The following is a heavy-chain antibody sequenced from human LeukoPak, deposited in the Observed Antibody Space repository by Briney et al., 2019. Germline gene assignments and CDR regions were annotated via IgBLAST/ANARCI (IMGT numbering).Heavy chain of an antibody. Sequence: PSETLSLTCTVSGGSISSYYWSWIRQPPGKGLEWIGYIYYSGSTNYNPSLKSRVTISVDTSKNQFSLKLSSVTAADTAVYYCARRWLSDAFGIWGQGTMVTVSS. CDR3: ARRWLSDAFGI. D-gene: IGHD3-22*01. CDR2: IYYSGST. V-gene: IGHV4-59*08. CDR1: GGSISSYY. J-gene: IGHJ3*02.